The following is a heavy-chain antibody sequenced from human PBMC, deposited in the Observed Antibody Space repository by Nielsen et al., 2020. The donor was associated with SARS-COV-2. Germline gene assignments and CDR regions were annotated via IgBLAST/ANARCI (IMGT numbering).Heavy chain of an antibody. V-gene: IGHV3-23*01. D-gene: IGHD3-22*01. CDR2: ISGSGGST. CDR1: GITFTSYA. J-gene: IGHJ4*02. CDR3: ASFPNYYDSSGPTWYFDY. Sequence: GESLKISCGASGITFTSYAMSWVRQAPGKGLEWVSAISGSGGSTYYADSVKGRFTISRDNSKNTLYLQMNSLRAEDTAVYYCASFPNYYDSSGPTWYFDYWGQGTLVTVSS.